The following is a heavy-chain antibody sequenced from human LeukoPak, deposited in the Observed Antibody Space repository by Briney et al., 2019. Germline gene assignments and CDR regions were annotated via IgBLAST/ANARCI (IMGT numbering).Heavy chain of an antibody. CDR3: ARSQPAGVRFLGWLSPYYYYGMDV. J-gene: IGHJ6*02. Sequence: GGSLRLSCAASGFTFSSYSMNWVRQAPGKGLEWVSSISSSSSYIYYADSVKGRFTISRDNAKNSLYLQMNSLRAEDTAVYYCARSQPAGVRFLGWLSPYYYYGMDVWGQGTTVTVSS. CDR1: GFTFSSYS. V-gene: IGHV3-21*01. D-gene: IGHD3-3*01. CDR2: ISSSSSYI.